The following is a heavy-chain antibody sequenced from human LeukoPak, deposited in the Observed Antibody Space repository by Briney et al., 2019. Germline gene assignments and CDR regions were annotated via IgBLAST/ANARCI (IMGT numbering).Heavy chain of an antibody. Sequence: PGGSLRLSCAASGFAVSSNYMSWVRQAPGKGLEWVSVISSGGSTYYADSVKGRFTISRDNSKNTLYLQMNTLRAEDTAVYYCARDSGPRPQGWFDPWGQGTLVTVSS. D-gene: IGHD3-10*01. CDR1: GFAVSSNY. J-gene: IGHJ5*02. V-gene: IGHV3-53*01. CDR3: ARDSGPRPQGWFDP. CDR2: ISSGGST.